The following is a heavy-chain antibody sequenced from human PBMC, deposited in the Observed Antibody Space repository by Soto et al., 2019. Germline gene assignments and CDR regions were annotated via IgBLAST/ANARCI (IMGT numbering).Heavy chain of an antibody. CDR1: GFTFSSYA. V-gene: IGHV3-23*01. D-gene: IGHD3-22*01. J-gene: IGHJ4*02. Sequence: EVQLLESGGGLVQPGGSLRLSCAASGFTFSSYAMSWVRQAPGKGLEWVSTISGSGGTTYYADSVKGRFTISRDNSKSTLYLQMNSLRVEDTAVYYCAKDRYDSSGYFFNDYWGQGTLVTVSS. CDR3: AKDRYDSSGYFFNDY. CDR2: ISGSGGTT.